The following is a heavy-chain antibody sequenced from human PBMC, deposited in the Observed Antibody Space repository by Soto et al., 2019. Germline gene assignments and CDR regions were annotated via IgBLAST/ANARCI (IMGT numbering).Heavy chain of an antibody. J-gene: IGHJ6*03. V-gene: IGHV1-18*01. CDR1: GYTFTSYG. CDR2: MSAYSGNT. CDR3: AKHGPHYYYYYMDV. Sequence: ASVKVSCKASGYTFTSYGISWVRQAPGQGLEWMGWMSAYSGNTNYAQKFQGRVTMTRDTSISTAYMELSSLRSEDTAVYYCAKHGPHYYYYYMDVWGKGTTVTVSS.